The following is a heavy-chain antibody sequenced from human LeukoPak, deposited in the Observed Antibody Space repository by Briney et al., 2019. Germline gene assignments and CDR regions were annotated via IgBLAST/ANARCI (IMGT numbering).Heavy chain of an antibody. Sequence: ASVKVSCKASGYTFTGYYMHWVRQAPGQGLEWMGWINPNSGGTNYAQKFQGRVTMTRDTSISTAYMELSRLRSDDTAVYYCARAHPVPLYSSSSVHSNTNWSDPWGQGTLVTVSS. CDR2: INPNSGGT. CDR3: ARAHPVPLYSSSSVHSNTNWSDP. D-gene: IGHD6-6*01. V-gene: IGHV1-2*02. J-gene: IGHJ5*02. CDR1: GYTFTGYY.